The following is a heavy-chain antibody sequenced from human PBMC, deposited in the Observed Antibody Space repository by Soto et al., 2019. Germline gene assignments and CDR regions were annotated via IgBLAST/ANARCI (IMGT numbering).Heavy chain of an antibody. CDR2: INSDGSST. Sequence: EVQLMESGGGLVQPGGSLRLSCAASGCTFTSYWMHWVRQAPGKGLVWVSRINSDGSSTVYVDSVKCRFTISRDNAKNTLYLQMNSLRAEDTAVYYCTRSITGYSYAETWGQGTMVTVSS. V-gene: IGHV3-74*01. D-gene: IGHD5-18*01. J-gene: IGHJ4*02. CDR3: TRSITGYSYAET. CDR1: GCTFTSYW.